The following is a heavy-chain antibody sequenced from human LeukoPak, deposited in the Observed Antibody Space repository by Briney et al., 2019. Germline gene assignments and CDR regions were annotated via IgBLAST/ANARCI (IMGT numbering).Heavy chain of an antibody. D-gene: IGHD6-13*01. V-gene: IGHV3-48*01. CDR3: ARDGAAGIAAAPNY. CDR2: ISSSSSTI. Sequence: PGGSLRLSCAASGFNFNNAWMNWVRQAPGKGLEWVSYISSSSSTIYYADSVKGRFTISRDNAKNSLYLQMNSLRAEDTAVYYCARDGAAGIAAAPNYWGQGTLVTVSS. J-gene: IGHJ4*02. CDR1: GFNFNNAW.